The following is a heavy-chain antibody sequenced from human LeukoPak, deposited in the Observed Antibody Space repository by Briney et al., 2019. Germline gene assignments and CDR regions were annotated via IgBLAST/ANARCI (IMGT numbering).Heavy chain of an antibody. CDR1: RYSFTSYW. CDR3: ARHENHYDSSGYGYYYYYMDV. Sequence: GESLKISCKGSRYSFTSYWIGWVRQMPGKGLAWMGIIYPGDSDTRYSPSFQGQVTISADKSISTAYLQWSSLKASDTAMYYCARHENHYDSSGYGYYYYYMDVWGKGTTVTVSS. J-gene: IGHJ6*03. V-gene: IGHV5-51*01. CDR2: IYPGDSDT. D-gene: IGHD3-22*01.